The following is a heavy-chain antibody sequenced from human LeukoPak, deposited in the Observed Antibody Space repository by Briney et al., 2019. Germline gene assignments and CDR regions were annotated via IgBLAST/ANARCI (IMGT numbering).Heavy chain of an antibody. Sequence: GGSLRFSCAASGFTFSSYAMHWVRQAPGKGLEYVSAISSNGGSTYYANSVKGRFTISRDNSKNTLYLQMGSLRAEDMAVYYCARGGPIAYCGGDCYSSGDMGVWGQGTTVTVSS. CDR2: ISSNGGST. J-gene: IGHJ6*02. CDR1: GFTFSSYA. V-gene: IGHV3-64*01. CDR3: ARGGPIAYCGGDCYSSGDMGV. D-gene: IGHD2-21*02.